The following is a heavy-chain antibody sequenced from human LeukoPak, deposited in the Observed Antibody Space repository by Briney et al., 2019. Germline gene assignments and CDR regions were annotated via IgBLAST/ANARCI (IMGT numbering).Heavy chain of an antibody. CDR1: GFTFDDYA. CDR3: AKGEVGATPGAFDY. V-gene: IGHV3-9*01. D-gene: IGHD1-26*01. J-gene: IGHJ4*02. CDR2: ISWNSGSI. Sequence: GGSLRLSCAASGFTFDDYAMHWVRHALGKGLEWVSGISWNSGSIGYADSVKGRFTISRDNAKNSLYLQMNSLRAEDTALYYCAKGEVGATPGAFDYWGQGTLVTVSS.